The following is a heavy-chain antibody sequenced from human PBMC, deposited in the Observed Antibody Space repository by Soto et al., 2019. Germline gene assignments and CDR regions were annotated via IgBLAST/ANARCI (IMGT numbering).Heavy chain of an antibody. V-gene: IGHV1-69*13. J-gene: IGHJ1*01. Sequence: GASVKVSCKASGGTFSSYAISWVRQAPGQGLEWMGGIIPIFGTANYAQKFQGRVTITADESTSTAYMGLSSLRSEDTAVYYCARDPYDDSSGYPLSQHWGQGTLVTVSS. CDR2: IIPIFGTA. CDR3: ARDPYDDSSGYPLSQH. CDR1: GGTFSSYA. D-gene: IGHD3-22*01.